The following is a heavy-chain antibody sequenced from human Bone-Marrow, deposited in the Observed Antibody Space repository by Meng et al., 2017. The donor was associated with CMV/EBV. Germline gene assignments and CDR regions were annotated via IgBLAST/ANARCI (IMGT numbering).Heavy chain of an antibody. J-gene: IGHJ4*02. CDR1: GYTYTTYY. CDR3: ARSEYSSSSHFDY. D-gene: IGHD6-6*01. Sequence: ASVKVSCRASGYTYTTYYMHWVRQAPGQGLERMGIINPSGGSTSYAQKFQGRVTMTRDTSTSTVYMALSSLRSEDTAVYYCARSEYSSSSHFDYWGQGTLVTVSS. CDR2: INPSGGST. V-gene: IGHV1-46*01.